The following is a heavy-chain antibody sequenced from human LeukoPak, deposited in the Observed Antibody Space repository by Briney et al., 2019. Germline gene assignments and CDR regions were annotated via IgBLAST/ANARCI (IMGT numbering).Heavy chain of an antibody. Sequence: GESLKISFEGSGYSFSNYWIGWVRQLPGKGLEWMRIIYPGDYETRYSPSFQGLVTISVDKSISTAYLQWSSLKASDTAMYYCAIPPGYCGNDCSFDHWGQGTLVTVSS. CDR3: AIPPGYCGNDCSFDH. CDR2: IYPGDYET. D-gene: IGHD2-21*02. V-gene: IGHV5-51*01. J-gene: IGHJ4*02. CDR1: GYSFSNYW.